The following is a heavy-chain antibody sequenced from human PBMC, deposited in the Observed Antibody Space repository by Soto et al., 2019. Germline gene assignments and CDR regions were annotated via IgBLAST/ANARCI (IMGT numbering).Heavy chain of an antibody. CDR1: GGSISSNNYY. D-gene: IGHD6-13*01. CDR3: ARRGSSSWYGY. J-gene: IGHJ4*02. Sequence: QLQLQESGPGLVKPSETLSLTCTVSGGSISSNNYYWGWIRQPPGKGLEWIGTIYYSGSTYYNPSLKRRVTISVDTAKTPCSLKLSSVTAADTAVYYCARRGSSSWYGYWGQGTLVTVSS. CDR2: IYYSGST. V-gene: IGHV4-39*01.